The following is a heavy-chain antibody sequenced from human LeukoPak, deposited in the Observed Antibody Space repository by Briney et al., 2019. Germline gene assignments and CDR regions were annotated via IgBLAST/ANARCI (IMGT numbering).Heavy chain of an antibody. CDR1: GYSISNGYY. Sequence: SETLSLTCTVSGYSISNGYYWGWIRQPPGKGLEFIGSVYHGGNTYYKASLKSRVTISLDTSKNQFSLRLSSVTAADTAVYYCARSYSWSFLYWGQGSLVTVSS. V-gene: IGHV4-38-2*02. D-gene: IGHD1-26*01. CDR3: ARSYSWSFLY. J-gene: IGHJ4*02. CDR2: VYHGGNT.